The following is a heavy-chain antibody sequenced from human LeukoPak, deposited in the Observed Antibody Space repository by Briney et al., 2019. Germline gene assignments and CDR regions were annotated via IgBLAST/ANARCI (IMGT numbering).Heavy chain of an antibody. CDR2: ISGSGGST. CDR1: GFTFSSYA. V-gene: IGHV3-23*01. D-gene: IGHD4-17*01. Sequence: GGSLRLSCAASGFTFSSYAMSWVRQAPGKGLEWVSAISGSGGSTYYADSVKGRFTISRDNSKNTLYLQMNSLRAEDTAVYYCARDLDYGDYVPNWFDPWGQGTLVTVSS. J-gene: IGHJ5*02. CDR3: ARDLDYGDYVPNWFDP.